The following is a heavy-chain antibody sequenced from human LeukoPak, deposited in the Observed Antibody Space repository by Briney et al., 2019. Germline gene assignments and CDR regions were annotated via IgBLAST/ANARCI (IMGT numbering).Heavy chain of an antibody. J-gene: IGHJ6*02. CDR1: GYTFTSYG. D-gene: IGHD7-27*01. V-gene: IGHV1-18*01. CDR3: AREELPLWGDYYYYYGMDV. CDR2: ISAYNGNT. Sequence: ASVKVSCKASGYTFTSYGISWVRQAPGQGLEWMGWISAYNGNTNYAQKLQGRVTMATDTSTSTAYMELRSLRSDDTAVYYCAREELPLWGDYYYYYGMDVWGQGTTVTVSS.